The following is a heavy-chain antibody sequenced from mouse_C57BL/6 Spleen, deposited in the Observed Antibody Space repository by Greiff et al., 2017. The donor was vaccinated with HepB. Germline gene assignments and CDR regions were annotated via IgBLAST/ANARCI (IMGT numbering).Heavy chain of an antibody. CDR3: ARPYGYDGAWFAY. Sequence: EVKLMESGGGLVQPGGSLKLSCAASGFTFSDYYMYWVRQTPEKRLEWVTYISNGGGSTYYPDTVKGRFTISRDNAKNTLYLQMSRLKSEDTAMYYCARPYGYDGAWFAYWGQVTLVTVSA. J-gene: IGHJ3*01. CDR2: ISNGGGST. D-gene: IGHD2-2*01. V-gene: IGHV5-12*01. CDR1: GFTFSDYY.